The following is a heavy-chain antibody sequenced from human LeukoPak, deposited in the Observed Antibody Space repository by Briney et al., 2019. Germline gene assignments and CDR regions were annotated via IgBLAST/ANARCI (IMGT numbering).Heavy chain of an antibody. J-gene: IGHJ4*02. CDR1: GVSISSGGYY. CDR3: ATWSCSGGTCYLGFWH. D-gene: IGHD2-15*01. V-gene: IGHV4-31*03. Sequence: SETLSLTCTVSGVSISSGGYYWSWIRQHPGKGLEWIGYIYYSGSTYYNPSLKSRVTISADTSKNQFSLRLSSVTAADTAVYYCATWSCSGGTCYLGFWHWGQGTLVTVSS. CDR2: IYYSGST.